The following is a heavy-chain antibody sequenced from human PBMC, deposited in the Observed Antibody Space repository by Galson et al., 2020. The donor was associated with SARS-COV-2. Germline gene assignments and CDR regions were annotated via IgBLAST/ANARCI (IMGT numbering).Heavy chain of an antibody. CDR3: ARDRMADGMDV. Sequence: GGSLRLSCAASGFTFSDHYMSWTRKAPGKGLEWVSYISTSGSSIYYADSVKGRFTISRDNPKNSLFLQMNSLRAEDTAVYYCARDRMADGMDVWGQGTTVTVSS. CDR1: GFTFSDHY. J-gene: IGHJ6*02. D-gene: IGHD2-8*01. CDR2: ISTSGSSI. V-gene: IGHV3-11*01.